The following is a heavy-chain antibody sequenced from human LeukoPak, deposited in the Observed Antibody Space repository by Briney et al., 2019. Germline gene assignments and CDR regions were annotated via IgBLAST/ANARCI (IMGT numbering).Heavy chain of an antibody. D-gene: IGHD3-22*01. CDR1: GFTVSSNY. CDR3: VRDGPYYYDSSGYYFY. J-gene: IGHJ4*02. Sequence: PGGSLRLSCAASGFTVSSNYMSWVRQAPGKGLEWVANIKQDGSEKYYVDSVKGRFTISRDNAKNSLYLQMNSLRAEDTAVYYCVRDGPYYYDSSGYYFYWGQGTLVTVSS. V-gene: IGHV3-7*03. CDR2: IKQDGSEK.